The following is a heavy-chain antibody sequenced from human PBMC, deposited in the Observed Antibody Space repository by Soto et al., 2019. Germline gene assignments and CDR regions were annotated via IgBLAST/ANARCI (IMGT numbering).Heavy chain of an antibody. CDR3: AREIYSILGYYGMDV. Sequence: GGSLRLSCAASGFTFSSYSMNWVRQAPGKGLEWVSSISSSSSYIYYADSVKGRFTISRDNAKNSLYLQMNSLRAEDTAVYYCAREIYSILGYYGMDVWGQGTTVTVYS. D-gene: IGHD4-4*01. V-gene: IGHV3-21*01. J-gene: IGHJ6*02. CDR1: GFTFSSYS. CDR2: ISSSSSYI.